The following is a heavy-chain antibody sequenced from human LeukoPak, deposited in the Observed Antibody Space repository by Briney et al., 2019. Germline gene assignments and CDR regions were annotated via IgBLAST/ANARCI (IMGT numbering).Heavy chain of an antibody. J-gene: IGHJ4*02. D-gene: IGHD3-22*01. V-gene: IGHV3-23*01. CDR1: GFTFSSYA. Sequence: GGSLRLSCAASGFTFSSYAMSWVRQAPGKGLEWVSAITCSGGSTYYADSVKGRFTISRDNSKNTLYLQMNSLRAEDTAVYYCAKAPSYYYDSSGFHDYWGQGTLVTVSS. CDR3: AKAPSYYYDSSGFHDY. CDR2: ITCSGGST.